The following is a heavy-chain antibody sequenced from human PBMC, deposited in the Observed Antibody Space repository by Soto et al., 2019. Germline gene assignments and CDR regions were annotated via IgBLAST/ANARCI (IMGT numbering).Heavy chain of an antibody. V-gene: IGHV4-34*01. CDR1: GGSFSGYY. Sequence: QVQLQQWGAGLFKPSETLSLTCAVYGGSFSGYYWSWIRQPPGKGLEWIGEINHSGSTNYNPSLKSRVTIPVATSKNQFSLELSSLTAADTAVYYCARALYDFGSGYYFRWFDPWGQGTLVTVSS. CDR3: ARALYDFGSGYYFRWFDP. D-gene: IGHD3-3*01. J-gene: IGHJ5*02. CDR2: INHSGST.